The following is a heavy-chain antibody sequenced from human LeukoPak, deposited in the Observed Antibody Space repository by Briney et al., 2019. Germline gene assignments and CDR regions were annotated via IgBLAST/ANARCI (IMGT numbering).Heavy chain of an antibody. J-gene: IGHJ4*02. D-gene: IGHD3-22*01. CDR2: IRGNADTT. CDR1: GFIFSNYG. Sequence: GGTLRLSCAASGFIFSNYGMSWVRQAPGKGLEWVSGIRGNADTTYYADSVKGRFSIFRDNSKNMLYLQMNSLRVEDTVVYYCAKGHADSSGYYYFDSWGQGTLVTVPS. V-gene: IGHV3-23*01. CDR3: AKGHADSSGYYYFDS.